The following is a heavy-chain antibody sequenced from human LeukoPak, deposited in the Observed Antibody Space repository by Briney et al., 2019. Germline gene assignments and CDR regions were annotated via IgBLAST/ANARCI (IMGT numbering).Heavy chain of an antibody. CDR1: GFVFDTHA. CDR2: VGGSGNAT. D-gene: IGHD2-15*01. J-gene: IGHJ6*01. Sequence: GGSLRLSCAASGFVFDTHAMNWVRQAPGKGLEWVSGVGGSGNATYYGDSVKGRFSISRDNTKNMVYLQMNSLRAEDTAVYYCAKGIYQLFQKYGMDVWGRGTTVTVSS. CDR3: AKGIYQLFQKYGMDV. V-gene: IGHV3-23*01.